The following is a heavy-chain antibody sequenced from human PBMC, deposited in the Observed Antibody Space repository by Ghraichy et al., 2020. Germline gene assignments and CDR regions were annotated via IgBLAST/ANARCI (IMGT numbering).Heavy chain of an antibody. V-gene: IGHV3-48*01. J-gene: IGHJ4*01. CDR1: GFIFSTYS. Sequence: GGSLRLSCEDSGFIFSTYSMNWVRQAPGKGLEWIAYITSSSTTIFYADSVKGRFTISRDNAKKSLFLQMNSLTVEDTAVFYCARGGYFFDYWGHGTPVTVSS. CDR2: ITSSSTTI. CDR3: ARGGYFFDY.